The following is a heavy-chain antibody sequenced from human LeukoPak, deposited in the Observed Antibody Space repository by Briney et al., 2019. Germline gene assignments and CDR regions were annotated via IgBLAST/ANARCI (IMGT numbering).Heavy chain of an antibody. J-gene: IGHJ4*02. Sequence: GGSLRLSCAASGFSFSDYYMNWIRQTPGKGLEWVSYISSDGSSTHYADSVKGRFTISRDNAKKSLYLQMDSLRADDTAVYYCAKHIDFWSGYPIDYWGQGTLVTVSS. CDR1: GFSFSDYY. V-gene: IGHV3-11*01. D-gene: IGHD3-3*01. CDR3: AKHIDFWSGYPIDY. CDR2: ISSDGSST.